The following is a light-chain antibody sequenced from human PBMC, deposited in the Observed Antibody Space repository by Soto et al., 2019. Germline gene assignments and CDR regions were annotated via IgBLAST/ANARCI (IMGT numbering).Light chain of an antibody. J-gene: IGLJ1*01. V-gene: IGLV2-8*01. CDR2: EVN. CDR1: SSDVGGYNY. CDR3: SSYAGSSNV. Sequence: QSARHHPSSASWSPGHSVSISCTGTSSDVGGYNYVSWYQQHPGKAPKLMIYEVNKRPSGVPDRFSGSKSGNTASLTVSGLQAEDEADYYCSSYAGSSNVFGTGTKVTVL.